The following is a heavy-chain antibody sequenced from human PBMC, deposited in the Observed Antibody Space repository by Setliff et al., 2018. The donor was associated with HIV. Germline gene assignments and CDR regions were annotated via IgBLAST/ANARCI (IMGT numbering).Heavy chain of an antibody. CDR1: GYSFTSHW. CDR3: ASLGPYYFNGFDP. Sequence: GESLKISCKGSGYSFTSHWIGWVRQMPGNGLEWRGVIYPGDSDTRYSPSFQGQVTISVDKSISTAYLQWSSLRASDIAMYYCASLGPYYFNGFDPWGQGTLVTAPQ. V-gene: IGHV5-51*01. D-gene: IGHD3-10*01. J-gene: IGHJ5*02. CDR2: IYPGDSDT.